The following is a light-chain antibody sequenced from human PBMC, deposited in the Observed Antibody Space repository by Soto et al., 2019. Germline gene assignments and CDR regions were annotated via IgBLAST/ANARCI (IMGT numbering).Light chain of an antibody. CDR2: AAC. CDR3: QQYKSYST. Sequence: DIQMTQSPSTLSASVGDRVTITCRASQSISSWLAWYQQKAGKAPKLLIYAACSLESRVPSSFSGTGSGTEFTISSSSLHHVDFATYYCQQYKSYSTFGHGTNVEIK. CDR1: QSISSW. V-gene: IGKV1-5*01. J-gene: IGKJ1*01.